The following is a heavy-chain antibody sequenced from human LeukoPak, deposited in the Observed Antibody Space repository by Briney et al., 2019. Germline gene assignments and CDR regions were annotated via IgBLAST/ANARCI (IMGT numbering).Heavy chain of an antibody. J-gene: IGHJ4*02. CDR2: IKQDGSEK. Sequence: GGSLRLSCAASGFPFSSYWVSWVRQAPGKGLEWVANIKQDGSEKYYVDSVKGRFTISRDNAKNSLYLQMNSLRAEDTAVYYCARVDWNDVNFDYWGQGTLVTVSS. CDR1: GFPFSSYW. V-gene: IGHV3-7*01. D-gene: IGHD1-1*01. CDR3: ARVDWNDVNFDY.